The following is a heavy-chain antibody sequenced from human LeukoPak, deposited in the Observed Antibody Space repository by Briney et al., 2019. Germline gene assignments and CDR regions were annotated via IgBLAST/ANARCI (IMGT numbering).Heavy chain of an antibody. CDR2: ISSSGST. Sequence: PSETLSLTCTVSGDSISSGDYYWSWIRQPAGKGLEWIGRISSSGSTNYNPSLKSRVTISVDTSKNQFSLKLSSVTAADTAVYFCARGPYSYDSSGAFDIWGQGTMVAVSS. CDR1: GDSISSGDYY. D-gene: IGHD3-22*01. V-gene: IGHV4-61*02. CDR3: ARGPYSYDSSGAFDI. J-gene: IGHJ3*02.